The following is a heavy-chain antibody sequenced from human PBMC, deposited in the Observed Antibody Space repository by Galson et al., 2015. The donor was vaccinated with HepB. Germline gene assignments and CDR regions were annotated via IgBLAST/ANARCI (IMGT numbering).Heavy chain of an antibody. CDR3: TTDRRYYYDISGHHVDY. D-gene: IGHD3-22*01. V-gene: IGHV3-15*01. Sequence: SLRLSCAASGFTFINPWMSWVRQAPGKGLEWVGRIKSKTDGGTTDYAAPVKGRFSISRDDSKNTLYLQMNSLNPKDTAVYYCTTDRRYYYDISGHHVDYWGQGTLVTVSS. CDR1: GFTFINPW. J-gene: IGHJ4*02. CDR2: IKSKTDGGTT.